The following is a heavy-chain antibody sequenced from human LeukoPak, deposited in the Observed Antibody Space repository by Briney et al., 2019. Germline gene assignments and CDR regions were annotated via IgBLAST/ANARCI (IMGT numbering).Heavy chain of an antibody. Sequence: GGSLRLSCAASGFTFTSYWMSWVRQAPGEGLEWLGGIIPIFGTISYAQNFQGRVTITADESTSTAYMELSSLRSEDTAVYYCARGPIIYYYGSGTFGAFEIWGQGTMVTVSS. CDR3: ARGPIIYYYGSGTFGAFEI. CDR1: GFTFTSYW. V-gene: IGHV1-69*01. CDR2: IIPIFGTI. J-gene: IGHJ3*02. D-gene: IGHD3-10*01.